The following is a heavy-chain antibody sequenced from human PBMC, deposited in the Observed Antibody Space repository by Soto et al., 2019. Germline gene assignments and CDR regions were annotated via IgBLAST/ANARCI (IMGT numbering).Heavy chain of an antibody. J-gene: IGHJ4*02. CDR3: AKGPFPSNEFDY. Sequence: GGSLRLSCVASGFTFSDYAMAWVRQSPGKGLEWVSSISGSGGSTYYADSVKGRFTISRDNSKNTVFLQMNSLRAEDTAVYYCAKGPFPSNEFDYWGQGTLVTVSS. V-gene: IGHV3-23*01. CDR2: ISGSGGST. D-gene: IGHD1-1*01. CDR1: GFTFSDYA.